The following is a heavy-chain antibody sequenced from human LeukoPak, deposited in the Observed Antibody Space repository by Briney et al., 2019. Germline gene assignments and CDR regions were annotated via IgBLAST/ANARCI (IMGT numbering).Heavy chain of an antibody. Sequence: PSETLSLTCNDSGGSINTNTYYWCRIRQPPGKGLEWIGSIHYAGSTYYNPSLKSRVTLSVDTSMNQFSLKLSSVTAAHTALYYCATSGSLYPHFDYWGQGTLVTVSS. J-gene: IGHJ4*02. D-gene: IGHD3-10*01. CDR3: ATSGSLYPHFDY. CDR2: IHYAGST. CDR1: GGSINTNTYY. V-gene: IGHV4-39*01.